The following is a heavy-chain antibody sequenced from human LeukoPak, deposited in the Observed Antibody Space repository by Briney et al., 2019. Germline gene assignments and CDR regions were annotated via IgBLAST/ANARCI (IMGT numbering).Heavy chain of an antibody. J-gene: IGHJ5*02. CDR3: ARVHSLYYYDSSGYLNWFDP. V-gene: IGHV4-4*07. D-gene: IGHD3-22*01. CDR2: IYTSGST. Sequence: SETLSLTCTVSGGSISSYYWSWIRQPAGKGLEWIGRIYTSGSTNYNPSLKSRVTMSVDTSKNQFSLKLSSVTAADTAVYYCARVHSLYYYDSSGYLNWFDPWGQGTLVTVSS. CDR1: GGSISSYY.